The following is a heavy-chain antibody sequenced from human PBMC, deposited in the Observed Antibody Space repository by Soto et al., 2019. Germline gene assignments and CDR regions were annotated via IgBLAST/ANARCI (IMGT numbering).Heavy chain of an antibody. V-gene: IGHV4-34*01. CDR3: ARATYYDFWSGYYDY. Sequence: SETLSLTGAVYGGSFSGYYWSWIRQPRGKGLEWIGEINHSGSTNYNPSLKSRVTMSVHTSKNQFSLKLSSVTAADTAVYYCARATYYDFWSGYYDYWGQGTLVTVSS. CDR2: INHSGST. CDR1: GGSFSGYY. D-gene: IGHD3-3*01. J-gene: IGHJ4*02.